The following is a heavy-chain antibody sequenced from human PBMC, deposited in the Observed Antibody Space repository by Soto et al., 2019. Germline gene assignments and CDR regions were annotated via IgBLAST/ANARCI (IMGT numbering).Heavy chain of an antibody. D-gene: IGHD3-22*01. J-gene: IGHJ3*02. V-gene: IGHV3-15*01. CDR3: TTEMYYHDSSGYDAFDI. CDR2: IKSKTDGGTT. CDR1: RFVNRNST. Sequence: PGGSLRHSCALSRFVNRNSTIITVRQSTRPALMWVGRIKSKTDGGTTDYAAPVKGRSTISRAHSKNTLYLQMNSLKTEDTAVYYCTTEMYYHDSSGYDAFDIWGEGTMV.